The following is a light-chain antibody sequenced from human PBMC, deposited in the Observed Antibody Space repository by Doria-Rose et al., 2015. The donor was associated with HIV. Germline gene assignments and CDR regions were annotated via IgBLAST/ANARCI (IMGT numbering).Light chain of an antibody. CDR2: AAS. Sequence: DIQMTQSPSSLSASIGDRVTITCRASQTVSTYSNWFQQEPGKAPKLLIYAASRLQSGVPSKFSGSRSGTDFTLTISGLQPGDFATYYCQQTYSSPPWTFGQGTKVE. CDR3: QQTYSSPPWT. J-gene: IGKJ1*01. CDR1: QTVSTY. V-gene: IGKV1-39*01.